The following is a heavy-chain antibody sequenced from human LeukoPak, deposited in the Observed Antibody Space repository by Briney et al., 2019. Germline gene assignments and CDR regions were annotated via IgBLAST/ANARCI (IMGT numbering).Heavy chain of an antibody. CDR3: ARVGPRSYGDYYYDY. V-gene: IGHV3-33*01. CDR1: GFTFSSYG. J-gene: IGHJ4*02. Sequence: PGRFLRLSCAASGFTFSSYGMHWVRQAPGKGLEWVAVIWYDGSNKYYADSVKGRFTISRDNSKNTLYLQMNSLRAEDTAVYYCARVGPRSYGDYYYDYWGQGTLVTVSS. D-gene: IGHD4-17*01. CDR2: IWYDGSNK.